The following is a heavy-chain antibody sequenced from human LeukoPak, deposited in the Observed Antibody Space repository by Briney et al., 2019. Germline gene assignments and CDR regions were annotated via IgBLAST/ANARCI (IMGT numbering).Heavy chain of an antibody. J-gene: IGHJ4*02. CDR2: ISWNSGSI. Sequence: GRSLRLSCAASGFTFDDYAMHWVRQAPGKGLEWVSGISWNSGSIGYADSVKGRFTISRDNSKNTLYLQMNSLRAEDTAVYYCAKAGSSSWYFLDYWGQGTLVTVSS. V-gene: IGHV3-9*01. D-gene: IGHD6-13*01. CDR1: GFTFDDYA. CDR3: AKAGSSSWYFLDY.